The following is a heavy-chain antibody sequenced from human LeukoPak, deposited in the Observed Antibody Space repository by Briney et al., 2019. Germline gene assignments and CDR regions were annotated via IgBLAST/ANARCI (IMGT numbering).Heavy chain of an antibody. V-gene: IGHV3-23*01. CDR3: AKSIGGVVVVAADY. D-gene: IGHD2-15*01. Sequence: GGSLRLSCAASGFTFSTYAMTWVRQAPGKGPEWVSVISGSGGTTYYADSVKGRFTLSRDNSKNTVFLQMNSLRAEDTAVYYCAKSIGGVVVVAADYWGQGTLVTVSS. CDR2: ISGSGGTT. J-gene: IGHJ4*02. CDR1: GFTFSTYA.